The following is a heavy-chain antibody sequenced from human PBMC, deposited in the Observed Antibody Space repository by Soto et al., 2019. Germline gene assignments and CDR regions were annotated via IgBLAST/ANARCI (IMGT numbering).Heavy chain of an antibody. CDR1: GDSVSSNTAA. V-gene: IGHV6-1*01. J-gene: IGHJ4*02. CDR3: ARGVAGSGFDL. D-gene: IGHD6-19*01. CDR2: TYYRSNWRH. Sequence: SQTLSLTCAISGDSVSSNTAAWNWIRSSPSRGLGWLGRTYYRSNWRHDYAVSVKSRITVNPDTSKNHLSLQLNSVTPDDTAVYYCARGVAGSGFDLWGQGTLVTVSS.